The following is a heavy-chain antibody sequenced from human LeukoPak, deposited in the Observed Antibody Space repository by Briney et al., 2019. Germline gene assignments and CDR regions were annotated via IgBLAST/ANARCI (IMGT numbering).Heavy chain of an antibody. Sequence: QPGGSLRLSCAASGFTFSSFGMHWVRQAPGKGLEWVAVIWYDGSNKYYVDSVKGQFTISRDNSKNTLYLQMNSLRAEDTAVYYCAKYYSGSSPHNWGQGTLVSVSS. CDR2: IWYDGSNK. CDR3: AKYYSGSSPHN. V-gene: IGHV3-33*06. J-gene: IGHJ4*02. D-gene: IGHD3-10*01. CDR1: GFTFSSFG.